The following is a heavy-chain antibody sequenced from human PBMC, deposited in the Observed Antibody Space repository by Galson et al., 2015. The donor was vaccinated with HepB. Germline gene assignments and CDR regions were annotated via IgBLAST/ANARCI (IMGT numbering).Heavy chain of an antibody. CDR2: IRSKAYGGTT. J-gene: IGHJ3*02. V-gene: IGHV3-49*04. CDR3: TRVSRLDGYKWAAFDI. D-gene: IGHD5-24*01. Sequence: SLRLSCAASGFTFSSYNMNWVRQAPGKGLEWVGFIRSKAYGGTTEYAASVKGRFTISRDDSKSIAYLQMNSLKTEDTAVYYCTRVSRLDGYKWAAFDIWGQGTMVTVSS. CDR1: GFTFSSYN.